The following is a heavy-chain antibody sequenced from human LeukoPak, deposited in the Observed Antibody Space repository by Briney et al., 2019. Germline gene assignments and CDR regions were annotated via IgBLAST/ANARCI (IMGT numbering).Heavy chain of an antibody. Sequence: RESGPTLVIPTQTLTLTCAFSGFSLYSSGVGVGWIRQPPGRALEWLAVIYWDDDKRYNPSLRSRLTMSKDASRNQVFLVVANMDPVDTATYYCAHRRPGHLTGWDNSYFDNWGPGTLVTVSS. V-gene: IGHV2-5*02. J-gene: IGHJ4*02. CDR1: GFSLYSSGVG. CDR3: AHRRPGHLTGWDNSYFDN. CDR2: IYWDDDK. D-gene: IGHD1/OR15-1a*01.